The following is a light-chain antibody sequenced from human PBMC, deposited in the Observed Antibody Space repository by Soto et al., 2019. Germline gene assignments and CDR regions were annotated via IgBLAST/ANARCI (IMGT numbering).Light chain of an antibody. CDR2: RAS. Sequence: DIQMTQYPSSLSASVGDRVTITCRASQIINTWLAWYQQKPGKAPKLVIYRASNLVNGVPSRFSGSGSGTEFTLTISSLQPDDFSIYYCQQYETYSGTFGPGTKVDL. CDR1: QIINTW. CDR3: QQYETYSGT. V-gene: IGKV1-5*03. J-gene: IGKJ3*01.